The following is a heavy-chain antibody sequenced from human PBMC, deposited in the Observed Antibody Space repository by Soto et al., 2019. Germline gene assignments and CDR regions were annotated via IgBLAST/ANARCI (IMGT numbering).Heavy chain of an antibody. D-gene: IGHD2-2*01. Sequence: PGGSLRLSCAASGFTFSSYGMHWVRQAPGKGLEWVAVIWYDGSNKYYADSVKGRFTISRDNSKNTLYLQMNSLRAEDTAVYYCARDLVPAANLLAWGMDVWGQGTTVTVSS. CDR1: GFTFSSYG. CDR3: ARDLVPAANLLAWGMDV. J-gene: IGHJ6*02. CDR2: IWYDGSNK. V-gene: IGHV3-33*01.